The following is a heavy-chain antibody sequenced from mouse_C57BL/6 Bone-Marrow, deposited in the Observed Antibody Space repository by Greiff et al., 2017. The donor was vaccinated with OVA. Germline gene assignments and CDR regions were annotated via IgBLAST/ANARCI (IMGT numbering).Heavy chain of an antibody. CDR2: INPDSSTI. Sequence: EVQLVESGGGLVQPGGSLKLSCAASGFDFSRYWMSWVRRAPGKGLEWIGEINPDSSTINYAPSLKDKFIIARDHDKKTLYLQMSKVRSEDTALYYCARNWDVGFDYWGQGTTLTVSS. V-gene: IGHV4-1*01. J-gene: IGHJ2*01. D-gene: IGHD4-1*01. CDR1: GFDFSRYW. CDR3: ARNWDVGFDY.